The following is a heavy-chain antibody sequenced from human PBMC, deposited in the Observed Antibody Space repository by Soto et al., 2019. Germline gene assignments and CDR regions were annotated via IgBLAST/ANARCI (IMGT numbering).Heavy chain of an antibody. Sequence: EVQLVESGGGLVRPGGSLRLSCAASGFTFSYYWMHWVRQAPGKGLVWVSRIHSDGSSTTYADFVKGRFIISRDNARNTVDLQMDSVRGEETAVYYCARGDRGAFDLWGQGTVVTVSS. D-gene: IGHD1-26*01. J-gene: IGHJ3*01. CDR3: ARGDRGAFDL. V-gene: IGHV3-74*01. CDR2: IHSDGSST. CDR1: GFTFSYYW.